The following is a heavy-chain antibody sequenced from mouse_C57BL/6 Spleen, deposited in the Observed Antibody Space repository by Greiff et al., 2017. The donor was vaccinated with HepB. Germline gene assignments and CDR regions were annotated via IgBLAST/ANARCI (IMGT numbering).Heavy chain of an antibody. J-gene: IGHJ3*01. CDR2: IDPEDGET. D-gene: IGHD1-1*01. Sequence: EVQLQQSGAELVKPGASVKLSCTASGFNIKDYYMHWVKQRTEQGLEWIGRIDPEDGETKYAPKFQGKATITADTSSNTAYLQRSSLTSEDTAVYYCASDYYGSTFAYWGQGTLVTVSA. CDR3: ASDYYGSTFAY. V-gene: IGHV14-2*01. CDR1: GFNIKDYY.